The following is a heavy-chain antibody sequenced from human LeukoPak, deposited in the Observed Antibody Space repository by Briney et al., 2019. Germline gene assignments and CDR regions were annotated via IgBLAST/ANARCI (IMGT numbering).Heavy chain of an antibody. CDR3: ARDNMVATNYFDY. V-gene: IGHV1-18*01. CDR1: GYTFTRYA. Sequence: ASVKVSCKASGYTFTRYAIIWVRQAPGQGLEWMGWISGYNGNTHYAQNLQGRVTMTTDTSTSTAYMELRSLRSDDTAVYYCARDNMVATNYFDYWGQGTLVTVSS. J-gene: IGHJ4*02. CDR2: ISGYNGNT. D-gene: IGHD5-12*01.